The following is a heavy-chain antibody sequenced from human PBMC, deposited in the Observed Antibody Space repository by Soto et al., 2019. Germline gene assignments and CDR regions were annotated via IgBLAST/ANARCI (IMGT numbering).Heavy chain of an antibody. V-gene: IGHV4-31*03. CDR3: ARGGETAGLGMDV. D-gene: IGHD7-27*01. CDR2: IYYSGST. J-gene: IGHJ6*02. CDR1: GGSISSGGYY. Sequence: QVQLQESGPGLVKPSQTLSLTCTVSGGSISSGGYYWSWIRQYPGKGLEWIGYIYYSGSTYYNPSLESRVTLSVDTSKRQFSLKLSSVPAAATAVSYCARGGETAGLGMDVWGQGPRVTVSS.